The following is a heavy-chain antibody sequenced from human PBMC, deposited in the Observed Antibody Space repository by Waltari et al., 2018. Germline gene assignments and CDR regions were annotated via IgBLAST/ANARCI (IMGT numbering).Heavy chain of an antibody. CDR2: IYHSGST. J-gene: IGHJ5*01. V-gene: IGHV4-38-2*02. D-gene: IGHD1-26*01. CDR3: ASDSGFDAYDS. CDR1: GYSISRGHY. Sequence: QVRLQESGPGLVKPSETQSLVCTVYGYSISRGHYWGWIRQPPGKGLEWLGSIYHSGSTYFNPSLMSRVTMSVDTSKNQFSLKLSSVTAADTAIYFCASDSGFDAYDSWGQGTLVTVSS.